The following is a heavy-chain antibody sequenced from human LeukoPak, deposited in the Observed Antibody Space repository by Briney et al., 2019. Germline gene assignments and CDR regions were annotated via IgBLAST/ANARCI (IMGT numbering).Heavy chain of an antibody. V-gene: IGHV3-23*01. CDR3: AKKYGVTVYGSGLNYFDY. CDR1: GFTFSSYA. CDR2: IGGSGSRT. D-gene: IGHD6-19*01. Sequence: PGGSPRLSCAASGFTFSSYAMSWVRQAPGKSLEWVSGIGGSGSRTYYADSVKGRFTISRDNSKNTLYLQMNSLRAEDTAIYYCAKKYGVTVYGSGLNYFDYWGQEPWSPSPQ. J-gene: IGHJ4*01.